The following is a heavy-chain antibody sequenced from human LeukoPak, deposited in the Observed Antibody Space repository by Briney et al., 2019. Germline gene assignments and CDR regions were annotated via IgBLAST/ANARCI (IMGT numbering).Heavy chain of an antibody. V-gene: IGHV3-23*01. J-gene: IGHJ4*02. D-gene: IGHD4-11*01. CDR1: GFTLSSHS. Sequence: GGSLRLSCAASGFTLSSHSMTWVRQAPGKGLEWVSGISHDAFATYYADSVKGRFTISRDTSKNTLFLQMNSLRAEDTAVYYCAKNSQFYFDYWGRGTLVTVSS. CDR2: ISHDAFAT. CDR3: AKNSQFYFDY.